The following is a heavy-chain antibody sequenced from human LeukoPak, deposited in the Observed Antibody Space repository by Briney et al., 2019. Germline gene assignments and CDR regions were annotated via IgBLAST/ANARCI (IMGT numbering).Heavy chain of an antibody. CDR2: IYYSGST. Sequence: PSETLSLTCTVSGGSISSSSYKWGWIRQPPGKGLEWIGSIYYSGSTYYNPSLKSRVTISVDTSKNQFSLKLSSVTAADTAVYYCARQALPIRGFDYWGQGTLVTVSS. CDR1: GGSISSSSYK. J-gene: IGHJ4*02. CDR3: ARQALPIRGFDY. D-gene: IGHD3-16*01. V-gene: IGHV4-39*01.